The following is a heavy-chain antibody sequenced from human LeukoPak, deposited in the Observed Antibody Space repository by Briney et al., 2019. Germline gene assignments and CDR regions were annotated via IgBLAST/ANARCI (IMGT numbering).Heavy chain of an antibody. D-gene: IGHD3-3*01. CDR2: IYYSGST. V-gene: IGHV4-31*03. CDR1: GGSISSGGYY. CDR3: ARKQSARETIFGVVIPGNDWFDP. Sequence: SETLSLTCTVSGGSISSGGYYWSWIRQHPGKGLEWIGYIYYSGSTYYNPSLKSRVTISVDTSKNRFSLKLSSVTAADTAVYYCARKQSARETIFGVVIPGNDWFDPWGQGTLVTVSS. J-gene: IGHJ5*02.